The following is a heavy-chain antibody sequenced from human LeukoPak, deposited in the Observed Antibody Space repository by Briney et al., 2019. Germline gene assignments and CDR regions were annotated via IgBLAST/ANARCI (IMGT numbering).Heavy chain of an antibody. V-gene: IGHV4-30-2*01. D-gene: IGHD3-10*01. CDR3: ARAPSGSYYKGYYYYYGMDV. CDR2: IYHSGST. Sequence: PSETLSLTCAVSGGSISSGGYSWSWIRQPPGKGLEWIGYIYHSGSTYYNPSLKSRVTISVDTSKNQFSLKLSSVTAADTAVYYCARAPSGSYYKGYYYYYGMDVWGQGTTVTVSS. J-gene: IGHJ6*02. CDR1: GGSISSGGYS.